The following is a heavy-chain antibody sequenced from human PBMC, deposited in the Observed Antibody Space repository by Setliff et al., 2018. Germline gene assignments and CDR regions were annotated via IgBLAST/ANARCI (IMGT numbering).Heavy chain of an antibody. V-gene: IGHV4-59*08. J-gene: IGHJ6*03. D-gene: IGHD4-17*01. Sequence: ETLSLTCTVSGGSIRNYYWSWIRQPPGKGLEWIGYIYYSGNTNYDPSLKSRVTISVDTSKNQFSLKLSSVTAADTAVYYCARLNDYGDPRPYYYYMDVWGKGTTVTVSS. CDR2: IYYSGNT. CDR3: ARLNDYGDPRPYYYYMDV. CDR1: GGSIRNYY.